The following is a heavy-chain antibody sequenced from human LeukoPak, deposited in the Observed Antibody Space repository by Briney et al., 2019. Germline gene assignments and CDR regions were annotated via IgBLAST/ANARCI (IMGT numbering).Heavy chain of an antibody. J-gene: IGHJ6*02. Sequence: GGSLRLSCVASGFTFDDYAMNWVRQAPGKGLEWVSSISSSSSYIYYADSVKGRFTISRDNAKNSLYLQMNSLRAEDTAVYYCARAQMDCSGGSCYSRFYYGMDVWGQGTTVTVSS. V-gene: IGHV3-21*01. CDR1: GFTFDDYA. CDR2: ISSSSSYI. CDR3: ARAQMDCSGGSCYSRFYYGMDV. D-gene: IGHD2-15*01.